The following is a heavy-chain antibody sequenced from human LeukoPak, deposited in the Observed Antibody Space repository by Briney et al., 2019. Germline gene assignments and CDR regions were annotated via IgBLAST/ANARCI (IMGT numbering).Heavy chain of an antibody. V-gene: IGHV3-21*01. CDR3: ASTCSSTSCYTWDYFQH. CDR2: ISSSSSYI. Sequence: PGGSLRLSCAASGFTFSSYIMNWVRQAPGKGLEWVSSISSSSSYIYYADSVKGRFTISRDNAKNSLYLQMNSLRAEDTAVYYCASTCSSTSCYTWDYFQHWGQGTLVAVSS. J-gene: IGHJ1*01. D-gene: IGHD2-2*02. CDR1: GFTFSSYI.